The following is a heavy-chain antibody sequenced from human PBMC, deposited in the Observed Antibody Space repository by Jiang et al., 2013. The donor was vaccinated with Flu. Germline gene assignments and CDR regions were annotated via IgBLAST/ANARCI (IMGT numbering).Heavy chain of an antibody. Sequence: VQLVESGGGLVKPGGSLRLSCVASGLTFNNAWLGWVRQAPGKGLEWVGRIKSKAHGETTDYATPLKSRFTMSRDDSKNTLYLQMNSLKTEDTAVYYCNTDSLVQNYWGQGTLVTVSS. V-gene: IGHV3-15*01. J-gene: IGHJ4*02. CDR3: NTDSLVQNY. CDR2: IKSKAHGETT. CDR1: GLTFNNAW.